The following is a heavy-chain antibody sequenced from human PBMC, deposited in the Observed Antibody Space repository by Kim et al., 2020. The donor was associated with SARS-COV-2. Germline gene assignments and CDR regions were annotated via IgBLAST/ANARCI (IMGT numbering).Heavy chain of an antibody. Sequence: GGSLRLSSAASGFTFSSYAMHWVRQAPGKGLEWVAVISYDGSNKYYADSVKGRFTISRDNSKNTLYLQMNSLRAEDTAVYYCARPRYGGYVNPFDYWGQG. CDR2: ISYDGSNK. CDR3: ARPRYGGYVNPFDY. J-gene: IGHJ4*02. CDR1: GFTFSSYA. D-gene: IGHD5-12*01. V-gene: IGHV3-30-3*01.